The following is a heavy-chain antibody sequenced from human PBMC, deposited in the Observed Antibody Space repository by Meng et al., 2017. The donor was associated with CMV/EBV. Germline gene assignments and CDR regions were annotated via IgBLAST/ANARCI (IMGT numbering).Heavy chain of an antibody. J-gene: IGHJ6*02. D-gene: IGHD6-13*01. V-gene: IGHV3-21*01. CDR3: ARYLSIAAQFPREGMDV. Sequence: GGSLRLSCASSGFIFNNYHMNWVRQAPGKGLEWVSSISSSSSYIYYADSVKGRFTISRDNAKNSLYLQMNSLRAEDTAVYYCARYLSIAAQFPREGMDVWGQGTTVTVSS. CDR2: ISSSSSYI. CDR1: GFIFNNYH.